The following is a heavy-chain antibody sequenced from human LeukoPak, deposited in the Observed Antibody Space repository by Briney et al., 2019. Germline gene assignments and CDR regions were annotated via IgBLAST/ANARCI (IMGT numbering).Heavy chain of an antibody. CDR1: GGSISSGDYY. Sequence: SETLSLTCTVSGGSISSGDYYWSWIRQHPGKGQEWIGYIYYSGSTYYNPSLKSRVTISVDTTKNQFSLKLTSVTAADTAVYFCAGGPYGSGSYYRGQGTLVTVSS. CDR3: AGGPYGSGSYY. V-gene: IGHV4-30-4*08. CDR2: IYYSGST. J-gene: IGHJ4*02. D-gene: IGHD3-10*01.